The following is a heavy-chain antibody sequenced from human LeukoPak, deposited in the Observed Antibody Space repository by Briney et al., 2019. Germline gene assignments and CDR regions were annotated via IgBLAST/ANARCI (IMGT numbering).Heavy chain of an antibody. J-gene: IGHJ3*01. V-gene: IGHV5-51*01. CDR3: ASQTTVPRVDAFNV. Sequence: GGALEISCKGSGSSFTNYWIGWVRQLSGKGLEWMGIIYPGDSDTRYSPSFQGQVTISADKSVSSAYLQWNSLKASDTAMYYCASQTTVPRVDAFNVWGQGTVVTVSS. D-gene: IGHD4-17*01. CDR2: IYPGDSDT. CDR1: GSSFTNYW.